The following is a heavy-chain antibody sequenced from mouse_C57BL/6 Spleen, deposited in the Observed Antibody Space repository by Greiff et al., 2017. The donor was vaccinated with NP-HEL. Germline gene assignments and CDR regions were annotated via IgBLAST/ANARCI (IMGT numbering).Heavy chain of an antibody. J-gene: IGHJ2*01. Sequence: VQLQQPGAELVKPGASVKMSCKASGYTFTSDWITWVKQRPGQGLEWIGGIYPGSGSTKYNEKFKSKATLTVDTSSSTAYMQLSSLTSEDSAVVNCTRADSTGYVGYWGQGTTLTVSS. CDR1: GYTFTSDW. CDR2: IYPGSGST. CDR3: TRADSTGYVGY. D-gene: IGHD3-2*01. V-gene: IGHV1-55*01.